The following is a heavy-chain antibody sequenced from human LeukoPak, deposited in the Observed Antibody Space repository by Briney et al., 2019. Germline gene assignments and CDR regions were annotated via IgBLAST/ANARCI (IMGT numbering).Heavy chain of an antibody. CDR1: GFTFSSYG. J-gene: IGHJ6*02. D-gene: IGHD6-13*01. CDR2: ISYDGSNK. Sequence: QPGRSLRLSCAASGFTFSSYGMHWVRQAPGKGLEWAAVISYDGSNKYYADSVKGRFTISRDNSKNTLYLQMNSLRAEDTAVYYCAREGIAAAPEDYYYGMDVWGQGTTVTVSS. CDR3: AREGIAAAPEDYYYGMDV. V-gene: IGHV3-30*03.